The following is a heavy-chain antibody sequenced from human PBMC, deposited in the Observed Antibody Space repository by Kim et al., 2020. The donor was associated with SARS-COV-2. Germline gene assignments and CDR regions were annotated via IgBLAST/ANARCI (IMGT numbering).Heavy chain of an antibody. J-gene: IGHJ3*02. Sequence: GGSLRLFCTTSGFAFGDHAMSWFRQGPGKGLEWVGFIRSEAYGGAPDYAASVKGRFTISRDDSKSIAYLEMNSLKTEDMAMSYCAREIRRGSFDIWGQGTVVTVSS. CDR1: GFAFGDHA. CDR3: AREIRRGSFDI. CDR2: IRSEAYGGAP. V-gene: IGHV3-49*03.